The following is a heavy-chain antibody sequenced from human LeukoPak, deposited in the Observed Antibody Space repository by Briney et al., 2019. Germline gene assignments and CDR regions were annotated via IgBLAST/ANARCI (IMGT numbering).Heavy chain of an antibody. V-gene: IGHV1-24*01. D-gene: IGHD2-15*01. Sequence: ASVKVSCKVSGYTLTELSMHWVRQAPGKGLDGMGGFDPEDGETIYAQKFQGRVTMTEDTSTDTAYMELSSLRSEDTAVYYCATEPPSGPNWFDPWGQGTLVTVSS. CDR2: FDPEDGET. CDR1: GYTLTELS. CDR3: ATEPPSGPNWFDP. J-gene: IGHJ5*02.